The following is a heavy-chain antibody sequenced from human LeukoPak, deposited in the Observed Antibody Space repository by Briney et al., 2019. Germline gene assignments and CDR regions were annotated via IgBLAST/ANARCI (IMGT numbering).Heavy chain of an antibody. CDR3: ARDGGSYLFDY. D-gene: IGHD1-26*01. J-gene: IGHJ4*02. Sequence: PSETLSLTCTVSGGSISSYYWSWIRQPPGKGLEWIGYIYYSGSTNYNPSLKSRVTISVDTSKNQFSLKLSSVTAADTAVYYCARDGGSYLFDYWGQGTLVTVSS. V-gene: IGHV4-59*01. CDR2: IYYSGST. CDR1: GGSISSYY.